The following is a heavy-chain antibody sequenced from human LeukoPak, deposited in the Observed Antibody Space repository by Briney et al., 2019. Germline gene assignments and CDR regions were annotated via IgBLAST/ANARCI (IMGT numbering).Heavy chain of an antibody. CDR1: GGSISSYY. D-gene: IGHD3-22*01. CDR2: IYYSGST. CDR3: ARRGLNYDSSGYYSYYYYYMDV. Sequence: SETLSLTCTVSGGSISSYYWSWIRQPPGKGLEWIGYIYYSGSTNYNPSLKSRVTISVDTSKNQFSLKLSSVTAADTAVYYCARRGLNYDSSGYYSYYYYYMDVWGKGTTVTISS. J-gene: IGHJ6*03. V-gene: IGHV4-59*12.